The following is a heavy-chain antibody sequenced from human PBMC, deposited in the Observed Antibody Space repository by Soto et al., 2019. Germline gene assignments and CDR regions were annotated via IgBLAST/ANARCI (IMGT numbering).Heavy chain of an antibody. Sequence: QVQLVQSGAEVKKPGASVKVSCKASGYTFTSYDINWVRQATGQGLEWMGWMNPNSGNTAYAQKFQGRVTMTRNTSISTAYMALSSLSSEDTAVYYCARDRTGPNYFDYWGQGTLVTVSS. V-gene: IGHV1-8*01. CDR2: MNPNSGNT. D-gene: IGHD1-7*01. J-gene: IGHJ4*02. CDR1: GYTFTSYD. CDR3: ARDRTGPNYFDY.